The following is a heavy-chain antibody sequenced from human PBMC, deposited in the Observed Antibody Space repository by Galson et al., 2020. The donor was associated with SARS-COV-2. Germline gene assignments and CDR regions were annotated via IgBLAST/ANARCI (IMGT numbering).Heavy chain of an antibody. D-gene: IGHD6-19*01. CDR1: GITFSASA. J-gene: IGHJ2*01. CDR2: IRSRADSYAT. V-gene: IGHV3-73*01. CDR3: TRHSSGATWFFDL. Sequence: GESLKISCAASGITFSASAMQWVRQAPGKGLEWVGRIRSRADSYATTYAASVKGRFTISRDDSKNTAYLQMDSLQPEDTAVYYCTRHSSGATWFFDLWGRGTLVTVSS.